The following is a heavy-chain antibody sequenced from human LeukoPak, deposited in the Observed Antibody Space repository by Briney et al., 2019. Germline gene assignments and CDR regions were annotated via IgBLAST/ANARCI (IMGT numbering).Heavy chain of an antibody. CDR1: GGSISSSSYY. CDR2: IYYSGST. CDR3: ARLGVLQQPA. D-gene: IGHD6-13*01. V-gene: IGHV4-39*01. Sequence: SETLSLTCTVSGGSISSSSYYWGWIRQPPGKGLEWIGSIYYSGSTYYNPSLKSRVTISVDTSKNQVSLKLSSVTAADTAVYYCARLGVLQQPAWGQGTLVTVSS. J-gene: IGHJ5*02.